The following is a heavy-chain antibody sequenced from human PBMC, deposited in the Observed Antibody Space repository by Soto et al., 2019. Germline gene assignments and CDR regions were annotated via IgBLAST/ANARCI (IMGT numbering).Heavy chain of an antibody. CDR2: IYYSGST. D-gene: IGHD1-26*01. V-gene: IGHV4-59*01. Sequence: QVQLQESGPGLVKPSETLSLTCTVSGGSIRSYYWSWIRQPPGKGLEWIGYIYYSGSTNYNPSLKSRVTISVDPSKNQFSLKLSSLTAADTAVYYCARRYGGNFDYWGQGTLVTVSS. J-gene: IGHJ4*02. CDR1: GGSIRSYY. CDR3: ARRYGGNFDY.